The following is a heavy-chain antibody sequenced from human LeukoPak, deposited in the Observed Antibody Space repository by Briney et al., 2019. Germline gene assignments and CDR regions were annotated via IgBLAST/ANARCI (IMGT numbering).Heavy chain of an antibody. J-gene: IGHJ6*02. Sequence: GESLKISCKGSGYSFTSYWIGWVRQMPGKGLEWMGIIYPGDSDTRYSPSFQGQVTISADKSISTAYLQWSSLKASDTAMYYCARHDSSGWQAGFYYYYYGMDVWGQGTTVTVSS. D-gene: IGHD6-19*01. CDR3: ARHDSSGWQAGFYYYYYGMDV. CDR1: GYSFTSYW. CDR2: IYPGDSDT. V-gene: IGHV5-51*01.